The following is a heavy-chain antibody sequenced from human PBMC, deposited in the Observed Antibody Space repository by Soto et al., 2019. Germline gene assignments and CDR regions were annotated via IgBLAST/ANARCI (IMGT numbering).Heavy chain of an antibody. Sequence: SETLSLTCAVYGGSFSGYYWSWIRQPPGKGLEWIGEINHSGSTNYNPSLKSRFTISVDTSKNQFSRKLGSVTAADTAVYYCARGSRDGYNYFDYWGQGTLVTVSS. CDR1: GGSFSGYY. CDR2: INHSGST. CDR3: ARGSRDGYNYFDY. D-gene: IGHD5-12*01. J-gene: IGHJ4*02. V-gene: IGHV4-34*01.